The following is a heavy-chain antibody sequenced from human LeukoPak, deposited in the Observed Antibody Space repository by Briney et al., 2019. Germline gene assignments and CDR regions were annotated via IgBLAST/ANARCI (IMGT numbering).Heavy chain of an antibody. Sequence: GGSLRLSCAASGFTVSSNYMSWVRQAPGKGLEWVSVIYSGGSTYYADSVKGRFTISRDNSKNTLYLQMNSLRAEDTAVYYCAKGGRGYSGYLIDYWGQGTLVTVSS. V-gene: IGHV3-53*01. D-gene: IGHD5-12*01. CDR2: IYSGGST. J-gene: IGHJ4*02. CDR3: AKGGRGYSGYLIDY. CDR1: GFTVSSNY.